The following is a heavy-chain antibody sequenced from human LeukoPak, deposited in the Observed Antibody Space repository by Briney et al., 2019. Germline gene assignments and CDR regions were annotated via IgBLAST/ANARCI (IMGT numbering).Heavy chain of an antibody. Sequence: SETLSLTCTVSGGSISSYYWSWIRQPAGKGLEWVGRIYTSGSTNYNPSLKSRVTMSVDTSKNQFSLKLSSVTAADTAVYYCARITYCSSTSCTYYFDYWGQGTLVTVSS. CDR2: IYTSGST. CDR3: ARITYCSSTSCTYYFDY. V-gene: IGHV4-4*07. CDR1: GGSISSYY. D-gene: IGHD2-2*01. J-gene: IGHJ4*02.